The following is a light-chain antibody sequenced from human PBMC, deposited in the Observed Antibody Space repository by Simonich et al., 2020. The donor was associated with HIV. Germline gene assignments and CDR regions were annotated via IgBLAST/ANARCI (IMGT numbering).Light chain of an antibody. J-gene: IGKJ2*01. CDR2: GAS. Sequence: EIVMTQSPATLSVSPGERATLSCRASQSVSSDLAWYQQKPGQPPRLLIYGASTRATGIPARFSGSGSGTEFTLTSSSMQSEDFVIYYCQQYNTWPLLFGQGTKLEIK. CDR1: QSVSSD. V-gene: IGKV3-15*01. CDR3: QQYNTWPLL.